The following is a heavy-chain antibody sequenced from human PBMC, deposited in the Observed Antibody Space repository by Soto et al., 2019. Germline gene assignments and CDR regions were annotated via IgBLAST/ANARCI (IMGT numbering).Heavy chain of an antibody. D-gene: IGHD4-17*01. CDR3: AKESMPEHYGDTLFDY. CDR1: GFSFSNYA. J-gene: IGHJ4*02. CDR2: CSAGGRA. Sequence: EVQLLESGGGLVQPGGSLRLSCEASGFSFSNYALSWVRQSPGKGLEWVSTCSAGGRAYYADSVKGRFTIAKDTSKNTLHLQARSLRAEDTAVYYCAKESMPEHYGDTLFDYWGQGTRVTVSS. V-gene: IGHV3-23*01.